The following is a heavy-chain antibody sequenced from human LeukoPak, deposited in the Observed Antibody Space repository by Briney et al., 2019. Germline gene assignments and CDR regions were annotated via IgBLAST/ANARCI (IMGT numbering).Heavy chain of an antibody. CDR3: AKSYDSGWYVSDY. Sequence: PGGSLRLSCAASEFTFRSYWMHWVRQAPGKGLEWVAVISYDGSNKYYADSVKGRFTISRDNSKNTLYLQMNSLRTEDTAVYYCAKSYDSGWYVSDYWGQGTLVTVSS. V-gene: IGHV3-30*18. D-gene: IGHD6-19*01. CDR1: EFTFRSYW. J-gene: IGHJ4*02. CDR2: ISYDGSNK.